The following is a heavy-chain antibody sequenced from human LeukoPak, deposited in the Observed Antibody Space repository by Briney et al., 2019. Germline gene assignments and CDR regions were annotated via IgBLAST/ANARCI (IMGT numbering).Heavy chain of an antibody. Sequence: GGSLRLSCAASGSTFSSYAMSWVRQAPGKGLEWVSAISGSGGSTYYADSVKGRFTISRDNSKNTLYLQMNSLRAEDTAVYYCAKRVYDSSGYYWDYWGQGTLVTVSS. D-gene: IGHD3-22*01. CDR2: ISGSGGST. CDR3: AKRVYDSSGYYWDY. V-gene: IGHV3-23*01. J-gene: IGHJ4*02. CDR1: GSTFSSYA.